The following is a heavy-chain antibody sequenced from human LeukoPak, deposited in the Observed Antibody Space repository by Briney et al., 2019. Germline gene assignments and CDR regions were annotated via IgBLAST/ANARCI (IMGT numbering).Heavy chain of an antibody. CDR3: ARESRADH. V-gene: IGHV5-51*01. Sequence: KHGESLKISGQGCGYSFPTYCIAWVRQMPGKGLEWMGIIYPGDSETRYSPSFQGQVTISADKSISTAYLQWSRLKASDTAMYYCARESRADHWGQGTLVTVSS. J-gene: IGHJ4*02. CDR1: GYSFPTYC. CDR2: IYPGDSET.